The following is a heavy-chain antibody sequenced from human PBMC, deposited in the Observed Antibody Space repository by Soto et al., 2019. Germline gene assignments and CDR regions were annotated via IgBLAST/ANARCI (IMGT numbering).Heavy chain of an antibody. Sequence: GASVKVSCKASGVTFSSYAVRWVRQAPGQRLEWIGWIVVSSGNTNYAQKFQGRVTITTDMSTSTAYMELSSLRSEDTAVYYCAASAGYYDSSGYPFYLLDYRGQGTLGTVSS. J-gene: IGHJ4*02. V-gene: IGHV1-58*01. CDR2: IVVSSGNT. CDR3: AASAGYYDSSGYPFYLLDY. D-gene: IGHD3-22*01. CDR1: GVTFSSYA.